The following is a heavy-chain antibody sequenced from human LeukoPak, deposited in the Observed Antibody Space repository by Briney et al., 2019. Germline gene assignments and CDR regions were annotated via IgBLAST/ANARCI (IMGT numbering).Heavy chain of an antibody. CDR1: GSSFTSYW. Sequence: PGASLQISCQGSGSSFTSYWIGWVRQMPGKGLEWMGIIYPGDSDTRYSPSFQGQVTISADKSISTAYLQWSSLKASDTAMYYCARLRLPYSSGWKDAFDIWGQGTMVTVSS. V-gene: IGHV5-51*01. CDR2: IYPGDSDT. J-gene: IGHJ3*02. D-gene: IGHD6-19*01. CDR3: ARLRLPYSSGWKDAFDI.